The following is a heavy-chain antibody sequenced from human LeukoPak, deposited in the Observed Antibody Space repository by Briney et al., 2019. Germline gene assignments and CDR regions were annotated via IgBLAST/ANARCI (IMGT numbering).Heavy chain of an antibody. D-gene: IGHD5-24*01. CDR2: ISSSSSYI. V-gene: IGHV3-21*01. CDR1: GFTFSSYS. J-gene: IGHJ3*02. Sequence: GSLRLSCAASGFTFSSYSMNWVRQAPGKGLEWVSSISSSSSYIYYADSVKGRFTIPRDNAKNSLYLQMNSLRAEDTAVYYCAREVLQGAFDIWGQGTMVTVSS. CDR3: AREVLQGAFDI.